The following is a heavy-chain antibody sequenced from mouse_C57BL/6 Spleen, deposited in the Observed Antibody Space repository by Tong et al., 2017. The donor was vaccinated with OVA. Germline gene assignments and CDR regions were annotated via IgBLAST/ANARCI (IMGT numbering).Heavy chain of an antibody. CDR1: GFTFSDYG. CDR2: ISSGSSTI. J-gene: IGHJ1*03. D-gene: IGHD2-5*01. CDR3: ARHYYSNYEWYFDV. Sequence: EVQLQESGEGLVKPGGSLKLSCAASGFTFSDYGMHWVRQAPEKGLEWVAYISSGSSTIYYADTVKGRFTISRDNAKNTLFLQMTSLRSEDTAMYYCARHYYSNYEWYFDVWGTGTTVTVSS. V-gene: IGHV5-17*01.